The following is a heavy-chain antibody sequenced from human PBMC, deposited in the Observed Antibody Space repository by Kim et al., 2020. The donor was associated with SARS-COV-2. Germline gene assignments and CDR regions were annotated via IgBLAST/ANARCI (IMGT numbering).Heavy chain of an antibody. CDR3: AKGESNNCSFFDY. V-gene: IGHV3-23*01. CDR2: VSGSGGGT. J-gene: IGHJ4*02. CDR1: GFTFSSYA. Sequence: GGSLRLSCAASGFTFSSYAMSWVRQAPGKGPEWVSLVSGSGGGTYHADSVKGRFAISRDNSKKTLYLQMNSLRAEDTALYYCAKGESNNCSFFDYCGQGTLVSVRS. D-gene: IGHD1-1*01.